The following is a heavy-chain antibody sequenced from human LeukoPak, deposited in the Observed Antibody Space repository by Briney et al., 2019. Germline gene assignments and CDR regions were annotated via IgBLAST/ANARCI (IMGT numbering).Heavy chain of an antibody. V-gene: IGHV3-15*01. J-gene: IGHJ1*01. CDR3: TTYYDGESTEYFQH. Sequence: GGSLRLSCAVSGFTFSIASTSWVRQAPEKGLEWVGRIKRKTDGATADYSAAPVKGRFSILSNDSKNTLYLEMRSLRTEDTAVYYFTTYYDGESTEYFQHWGQGTLVTVSS. CDR1: GFTFSIAS. D-gene: IGHD3-10*01. CDR2: IKRKTDGATA.